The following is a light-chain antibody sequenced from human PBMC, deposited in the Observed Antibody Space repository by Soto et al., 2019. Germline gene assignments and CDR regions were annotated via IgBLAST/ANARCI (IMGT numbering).Light chain of an antibody. Sequence: QSVLTQPPSASGTPGQTVTISCSGSNSNIGSNYVCWYQQLPGTAPKLLIYTNNHRPSGVPDRFSGSKSGTSASLAISGLGAEDDAEYYCSTWDDSLPGIVVFGGGTKVTVL. V-gene: IGLV1-47*01. J-gene: IGLJ2*01. CDR3: STWDDSLPGIVV. CDR2: TNN. CDR1: NSNIGSNY.